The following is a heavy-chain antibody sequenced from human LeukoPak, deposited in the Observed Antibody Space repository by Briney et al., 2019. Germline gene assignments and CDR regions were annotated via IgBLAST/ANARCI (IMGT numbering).Heavy chain of an antibody. CDR2: IRYDGSNT. D-gene: IGHD3-22*01. Sequence: GGSLRHSCAASGFTFDDYAMHWVRQAPGKGLEWVAFIRYDGSNTFHADSVKGRFTISRDNSKNTLYLQMNSLRPEDTALYYCAKDGAAYYDSGYYFDYWGQGTLVTVSS. J-gene: IGHJ4*02. V-gene: IGHV3-30*02. CDR1: GFTFDDYA. CDR3: AKDGAAYYDSGYYFDY.